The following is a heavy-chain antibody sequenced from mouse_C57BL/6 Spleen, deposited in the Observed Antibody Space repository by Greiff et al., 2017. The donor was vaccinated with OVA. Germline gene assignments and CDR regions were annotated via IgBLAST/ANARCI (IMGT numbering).Heavy chain of an antibody. CDR1: GYTFTSYW. Sequence: QVQLQQPGTELVKPGASVKLSCKASGYTFTSYWMHWVKQRPGQGLEWIGNINPSNGGTNYNEKFKSKATLTVDKSSSTAYMQLSSLTSEDAAVYYCARSVITTGYWYFDVWGTGTTVTVSS. V-gene: IGHV1-53*01. D-gene: IGHD2-4*01. CDR2: INPSNGGT. CDR3: ARSVITTGYWYFDV. J-gene: IGHJ1*03.